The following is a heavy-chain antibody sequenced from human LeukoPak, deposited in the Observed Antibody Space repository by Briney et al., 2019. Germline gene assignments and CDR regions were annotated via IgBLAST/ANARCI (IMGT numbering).Heavy chain of an antibody. D-gene: IGHD3-16*01. Sequence: SETLSLTCAVYGGSFSGYYWSWIRQPPGKGLEWIGEINHSGSTNYNPSLKSRVTISVDTPKNQFSLNLTSVTAADTAVYYCARFTPQGYGWGGYNRFDPWGQGTLVTVSS. CDR1: GGSFSGYY. CDR2: INHSGST. V-gene: IGHV4-34*01. J-gene: IGHJ5*02. CDR3: ARFTPQGYGWGGYNRFDP.